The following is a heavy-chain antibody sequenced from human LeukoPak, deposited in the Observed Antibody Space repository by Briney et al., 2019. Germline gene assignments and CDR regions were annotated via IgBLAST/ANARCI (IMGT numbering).Heavy chain of an antibody. CDR2: INPNSGGT. CDR3: ARVVYSSSSYNPGDWFDP. V-gene: IGHV1-2*02. D-gene: IGHD6-13*01. J-gene: IGHJ5*02. CDR1: GYTFTGYY. Sequence: ASVKVSCKASGYTFTGYYMHWVRQAPGQGLEWMGWINPNSGGTNYAQKFQGRVTMARDTSISTAYIELSRMRSDDTAVYYCARVVYSSSSYNPGDWFDPWGQGTLVTVSS.